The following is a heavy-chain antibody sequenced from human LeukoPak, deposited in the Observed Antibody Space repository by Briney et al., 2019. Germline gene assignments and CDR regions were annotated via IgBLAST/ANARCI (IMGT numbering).Heavy chain of an antibody. D-gene: IGHD4-23*01. CDR2: VYSSGST. V-gene: IGHV4-61*01. CDR3: ARSGTRSGGAFDI. Sequence: PSETLSLTCTVSGGSVSSGSYYWTWIRQSPGKGLEWIAYVYSSGSTNYNPSLYSRVTISLDTSKNQFSLKLSSVTAADTAVYFCARSGTRSGGAFDIWGQGTMVTVSS. CDR1: GGSVSSGSYY. J-gene: IGHJ3*02.